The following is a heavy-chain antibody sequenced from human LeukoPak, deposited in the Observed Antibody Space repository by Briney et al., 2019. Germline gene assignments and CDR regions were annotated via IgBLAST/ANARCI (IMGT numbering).Heavy chain of an antibody. D-gene: IGHD6-13*01. CDR1: GYTFTSYA. Sequence: ASVKVSCMASGYTFTSYAMNWVRQAPGQGLEWMGWINTNTGNPTYAQGFTGRFVFSLDTSVSTAYLQISSLKAEDTAVYYCARGLSRQSYSSSPDYWGQGTLVTVSS. V-gene: IGHV7-4-1*02. CDR2: INTNTGNP. J-gene: IGHJ4*02. CDR3: ARGLSRQSYSSSPDY.